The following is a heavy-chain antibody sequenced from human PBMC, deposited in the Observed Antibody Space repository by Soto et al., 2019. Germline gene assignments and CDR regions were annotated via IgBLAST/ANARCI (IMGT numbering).Heavy chain of an antibody. CDR2: IYYSGST. CDR1: GGSISSYY. CDR3: ARQGTLRNYYDSSGYYYASFDY. D-gene: IGHD3-22*01. J-gene: IGHJ4*02. V-gene: IGHV4-59*01. Sequence: SETLSLTCTVSGGSISSYYWSWIRQPPGKGLEWIGYIYYSGSTNYNPSLKSRVTISVDTSKNQFSLKLSSVTAADTAVYYCARQGTLRNYYDSSGYYYASFDYWGQGTLVTVSS.